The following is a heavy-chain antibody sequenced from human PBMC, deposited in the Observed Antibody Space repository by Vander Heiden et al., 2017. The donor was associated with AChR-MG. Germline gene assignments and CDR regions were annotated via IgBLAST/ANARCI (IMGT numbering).Heavy chain of an antibody. Sequence: QVQLQESGPGLVKPSETLSLTCPVPGGSISRNDWSCIRQPAGKGLEWIGRIYTSGSTNYNPSIKMRVTMSVDTSKNQFSLKLSSVTAADTAVYYCARSPSSWAATGQNWFDPWGQGTLVTVSS. CDR1: GGSISRND. CDR3: ARSPSSWAATGQNWFDP. D-gene: IGHD6-13*01. CDR2: IYTSGST. V-gene: IGHV4-4*07. J-gene: IGHJ5*02.